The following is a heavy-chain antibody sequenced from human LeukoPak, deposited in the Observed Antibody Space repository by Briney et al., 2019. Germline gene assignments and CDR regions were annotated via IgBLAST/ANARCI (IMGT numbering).Heavy chain of an antibody. Sequence: ASVKVSCKASGYTFIAYYIHWVRQAPGQGLEWMGWINPNTGGANYARAFKGRVTLTRDTSRTTAYMELSRLRPDDTAMYYCARGPYCSGGSCYSDYWGQGTLVTVSS. D-gene: IGHD2-15*01. CDR3: ARGPYCSGGSCYSDY. J-gene: IGHJ4*02. V-gene: IGHV1-2*02. CDR1: GYTFIAYY. CDR2: INPNTGGA.